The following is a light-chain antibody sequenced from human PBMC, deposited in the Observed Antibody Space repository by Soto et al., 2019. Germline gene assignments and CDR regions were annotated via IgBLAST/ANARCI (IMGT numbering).Light chain of an antibody. V-gene: IGKV3-11*01. CDR2: DAS. Sequence: EIVLTQSPATLSLSPGERATLCCRASQSVSSYLAWYQQKPGQAPRLLIYDASNRATGIPARFSGSGSGTDFTLTISSLEPEDFAVYYCQQRSNWQITFGQGT. CDR1: QSVSSY. J-gene: IGKJ5*01. CDR3: QQRSNWQIT.